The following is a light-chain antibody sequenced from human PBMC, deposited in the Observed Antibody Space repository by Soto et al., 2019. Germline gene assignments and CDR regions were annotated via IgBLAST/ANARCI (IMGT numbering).Light chain of an antibody. CDR3: CAFAYSRVV. J-gene: IGLJ3*02. CDR1: SSDVGTHGY. Sequence: QSVLTQPPSASGSPGQSVTISCTGTSSDVGTHGYVSWYQQHAGKAPKLMIYDVTKRPSGVSHRFSGSKSGSTASLTISGLQAEDEADYYCCAFAYSRVVFGGGTKLTVL. CDR2: DVT. V-gene: IGLV2-8*01.